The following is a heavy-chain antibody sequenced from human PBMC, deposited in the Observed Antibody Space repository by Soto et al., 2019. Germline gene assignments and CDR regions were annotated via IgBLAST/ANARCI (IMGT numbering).Heavy chain of an antibody. J-gene: IGHJ4*02. D-gene: IGHD6-13*01. CDR3: ASASLPPHSSGWYPTFDY. V-gene: IGHV1-46*01. CDR1: GYTFTSYY. Sequence: ASVKVSCKASGYTFTSYYMHWVRQAPGQGLEWMGIINPSGGSTSYAQKFQGRVTMTRDTSTSTVYMELSSLRSEDTAVYYCASASLPPHSSGWYPTFDYRAQGTPVTGSS. CDR2: INPSGGST.